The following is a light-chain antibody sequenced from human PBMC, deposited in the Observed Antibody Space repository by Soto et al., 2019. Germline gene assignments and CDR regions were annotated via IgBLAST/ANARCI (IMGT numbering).Light chain of an antibody. CDR1: QSVSSN. CDR3: QQYNHLWT. V-gene: IGKV3-15*01. J-gene: IGKJ1*01. CDR2: GAS. Sequence: EIVMTQSPATLSVSPGERVSLSCRASQSVSSNLVWYQQKRGQAPRLLIYGASIRASGIPGRFSGTGSGTEFTLTSRSLQSEDSAVYYCQQYNHLWTFGQGTKVEI.